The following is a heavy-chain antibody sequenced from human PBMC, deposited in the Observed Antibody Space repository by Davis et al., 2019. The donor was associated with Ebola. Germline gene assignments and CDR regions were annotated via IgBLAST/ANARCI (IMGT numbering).Heavy chain of an antibody. Sequence: GESLKISCVASGFNFDNSWMTWVRQAPGKGLEWVANMKGDGSLENYVDSVKGRFTISRDDSKNTVGLQMDSLRADDTAVYYCAREGISSGRAGSFDYWGQGTLVTVSS. J-gene: IGHJ4*02. CDR1: GFNFDNSW. CDR2: MKGDGSLE. V-gene: IGHV3-7*01. D-gene: IGHD6-19*01. CDR3: AREGISSGRAGSFDY.